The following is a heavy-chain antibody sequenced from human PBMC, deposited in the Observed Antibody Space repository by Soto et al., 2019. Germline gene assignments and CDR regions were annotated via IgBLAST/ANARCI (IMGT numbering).Heavy chain of an antibody. CDR2: IIPIFGTA. D-gene: IGHD6-19*01. Sequence: KFAFKAAGVTFSSYAISWVRQAPGQGLECMGGIIPIFGTANYAQKFQGRVTITADESTSTAYMELSSLRSEDTAVYYCARAPWAVAGDYFDYWGQGTLVTVSS. V-gene: IGHV1-69*01. CDR1: GVTFSSYA. CDR3: ARAPWAVAGDYFDY. J-gene: IGHJ4*02.